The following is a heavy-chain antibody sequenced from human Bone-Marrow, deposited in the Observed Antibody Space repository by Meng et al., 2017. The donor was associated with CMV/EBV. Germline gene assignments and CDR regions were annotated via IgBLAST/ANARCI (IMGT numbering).Heavy chain of an antibody. CDR3: GRGVGSIDPRFDP. V-gene: IGHV1-2*02. D-gene: IGHD1-26*01. CDR1: GYTFIDHF. Sequence: KASGYTFIDHFMHWVRQAPGQGLEWMGWINPNNGDTSYAQKFQGRVTMTRDKSITTVYMDLNRLTSDDTAFYYCGRGVGSIDPRFDPWGQGTLVTAPQ. J-gene: IGHJ5*02. CDR2: INPNNGDT.